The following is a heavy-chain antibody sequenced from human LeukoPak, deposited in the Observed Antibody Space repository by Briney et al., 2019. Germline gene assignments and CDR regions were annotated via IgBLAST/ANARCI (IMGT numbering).Heavy chain of an antibody. CDR1: GGSFSGYY. J-gene: IGHJ6*03. CDR3: ARGRPYCGGDCYPYYYYYYMDV. CDR2: INHSGST. D-gene: IGHD2-21*02. V-gene: IGHV4-34*01. Sequence: SETLSLTCAVYGGSFSGYYWSWIRQPPGKGLEWIGEINHSGSTNYNPSLKSRVTISVDTSKNQFSLKLSSVTAADTAVYYCARGRPYCGGDCYPYYYYYYMDVWGKGTTVTVSS.